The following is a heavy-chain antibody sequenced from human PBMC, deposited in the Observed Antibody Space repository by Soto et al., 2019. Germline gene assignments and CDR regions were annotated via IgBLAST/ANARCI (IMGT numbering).Heavy chain of an antibody. Sequence: GGSLRLSCAASGFTFSSYSMNWVRQAPGKGLEWVSSISSSSSYIYYADSVKGRFTISRDNAKNSLYLQMNSLRAEDTAVYYCARGLLLRYFDWLPYPIDYWGQGTLVTVSS. CDR3: ARGLLLRYFDWLPYPIDY. V-gene: IGHV3-21*01. CDR1: GFTFSSYS. D-gene: IGHD3-9*01. J-gene: IGHJ4*02. CDR2: ISSSSSYI.